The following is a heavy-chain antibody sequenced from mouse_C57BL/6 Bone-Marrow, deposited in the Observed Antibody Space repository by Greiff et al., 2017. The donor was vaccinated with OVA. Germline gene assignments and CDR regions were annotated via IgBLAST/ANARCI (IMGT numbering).Heavy chain of an antibody. CDR2: IYWDDDK. J-gene: IGHJ4*01. D-gene: IGHD1-1*01. CDR3: TRSHYGSSYAMDY. CDR1: GFSLSTFGLG. V-gene: IGHV8-6*01. Sequence: QVTLKVSGPGILQPSQTLSLPCSFSGFSLSTFGLGVSWIRQPSGKDLEWLAHIYWDDDKHYNPSLKSQLRISKDTSNNQVFLKITTVDTVDTATYYCTRSHYGSSYAMDYWGQGTSVTVSS.